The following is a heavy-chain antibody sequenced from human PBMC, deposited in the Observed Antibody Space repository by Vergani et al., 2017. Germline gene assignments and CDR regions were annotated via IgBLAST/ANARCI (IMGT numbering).Heavy chain of an antibody. CDR1: GFTFSSYS. J-gene: IGHJ4*02. D-gene: IGHD5-18*01. Sequence: EVQLVESGGGLVKPGGSLRLSCAASGFTFSSYSMNWVRQAPGKGLEWVSSISSSSSYIYYADSVKGRFTISRDNAKNSLYLQMNSLGAEDTAVYYCARDRDTAMVHDYWGQGTLVTVSS. CDR2: ISSSSSYI. CDR3: ARDRDTAMVHDY. V-gene: IGHV3-21*01.